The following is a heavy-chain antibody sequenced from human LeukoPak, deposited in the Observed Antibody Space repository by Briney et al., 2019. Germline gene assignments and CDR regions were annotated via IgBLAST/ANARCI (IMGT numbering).Heavy chain of an antibody. V-gene: IGHV3-48*01. CDR3: ARVLHKRNYDSSVYYGY. CDR2: ISSDSTTI. D-gene: IGHD3-22*01. J-gene: IGHJ4*02. CDR1: GFTFSSYW. Sequence: PGGSLRLSCAASGFTFSSYWMNWVRQAPGKGLEWVSYISSDSTTIYYADSVKGRFTISRDNAKNSLYLQMNSLRAEDTAVYYCARVLHKRNYDSSVYYGYWGQGSLVTVSS.